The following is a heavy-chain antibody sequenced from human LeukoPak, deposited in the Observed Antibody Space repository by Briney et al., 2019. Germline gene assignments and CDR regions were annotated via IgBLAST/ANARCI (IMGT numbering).Heavy chain of an antibody. D-gene: IGHD3-22*01. CDR1: GCTFTGYY. J-gene: IGHJ5*02. CDR2: INPNSGGT. Sequence: GASVKVSCKASGCTFTGYYMHWVRQAPGQGLEWMGWINPNSGGTNYAQKFQGRVTMTRDTSISTAYMELSGLRSDDTAVYYCARDSLYDSSGYYYLWLDPWGQGTLVTVSS. CDR3: ARDSLYDSSGYYYLWLDP. V-gene: IGHV1-2*02.